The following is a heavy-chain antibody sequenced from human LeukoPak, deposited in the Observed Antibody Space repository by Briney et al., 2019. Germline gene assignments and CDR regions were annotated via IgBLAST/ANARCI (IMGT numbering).Heavy chain of an antibody. CDR1: GYTFTSYG. CDR3: ARGPYCSGGSCYSQYFDY. V-gene: IGHV1-18*01. CDR2: ISASYDDT. Sequence: GASVKVSCKTSGYTFTSYGISWVRQAPGQGLEWMGWISASYDDTRFAQRLQGRVSMTTGTSTNTAYMDLTSLTSDDTAVYYCARGPYCSGGSCYSQYFDYWGQGTLVTVSS. D-gene: IGHD2-15*01. J-gene: IGHJ4*02.